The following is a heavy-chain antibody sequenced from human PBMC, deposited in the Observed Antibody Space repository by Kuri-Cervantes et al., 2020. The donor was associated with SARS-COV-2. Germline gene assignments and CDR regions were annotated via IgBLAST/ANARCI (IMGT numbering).Heavy chain of an antibody. CDR1: GYTFTSYG. D-gene: IGHD3-9*01. CDR3: ARDRGYDILTGYYSFDD. CDR2: INPNSGGT. J-gene: IGHJ4*02. Sequence: ASVKISCKASGYTFTSYGISWVRQAPGQGLEWMGWINPNSGGTNYGQKFQGRVTMTRDTSISTAYMELSRLRSDDTAVYYCARDRGYDILTGYYSFDDWGQGALVTVSS. V-gene: IGHV1-2*02.